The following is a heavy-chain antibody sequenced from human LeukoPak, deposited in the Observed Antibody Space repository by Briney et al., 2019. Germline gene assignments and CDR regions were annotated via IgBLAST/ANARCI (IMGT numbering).Heavy chain of an antibody. J-gene: IGHJ4*02. CDR3: AKVMGSSGWSSY. CDR2: IRYDGSNK. Sequence: GGSLRLSCAASGFTSSSYGMHWVRQAPGKGLEWVAFIRYDGSNKYYADSVKGRFTISRDNSKNTLYLQMNSLRAEDTAVYYCAKVMGSSGWSSYWGQGTLVTVSS. D-gene: IGHD6-19*01. V-gene: IGHV3-30*02. CDR1: GFTSSSYG.